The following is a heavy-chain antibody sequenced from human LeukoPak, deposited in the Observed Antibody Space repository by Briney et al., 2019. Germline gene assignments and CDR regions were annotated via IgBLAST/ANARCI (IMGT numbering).Heavy chain of an antibody. D-gene: IGHD3-16*01. CDR1: GFTFSSHA. Sequence: GGSLRLSCSASGFTFSSHAMTWVRQAPGKGLEWGSSITGSGGSTFYAASVKGRFTISRDNSKNTLYLQMNSLRAEDTAVYYCAKLGISDGIDYWGQGTLVTVSS. CDR3: AKLGISDGIDY. V-gene: IGHV3-23*01. CDR2: ITGSGGST. J-gene: IGHJ4*02.